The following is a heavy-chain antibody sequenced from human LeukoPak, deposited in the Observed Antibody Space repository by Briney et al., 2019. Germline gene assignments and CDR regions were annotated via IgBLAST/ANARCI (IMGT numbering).Heavy chain of an antibody. CDR3: ARDLDYGEKSEDY. Sequence: ASVKVSCKASGFTFINYYMHWVRQAPGQGLEWLGIINLSGGSTHYLQKFQDRVTMTRDTSTSTVYMELSSLRSEDTAVYYCARDLDYGEKSEDYWGRGTLVTVSS. J-gene: IGHJ4*02. CDR1: GFTFINYY. D-gene: IGHD4/OR15-4a*01. V-gene: IGHV1-46*01. CDR2: INLSGGST.